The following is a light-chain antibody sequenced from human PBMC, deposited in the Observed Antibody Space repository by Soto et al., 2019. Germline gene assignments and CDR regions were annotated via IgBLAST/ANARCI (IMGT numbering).Light chain of an antibody. CDR3: QQYNSDQWT. CDR1: QSISSW. V-gene: IGKV1-5*03. Sequence: DIQMTQSPSTLSASVGDRVTITCRASQSISSWLAWYQQKPGKAPKLLISMASSLESGVPSRFSGSGSGTEFTLTISSLQPDDFATYYCQQYNSDQWTFGQGTKVE. CDR2: MAS. J-gene: IGKJ1*01.